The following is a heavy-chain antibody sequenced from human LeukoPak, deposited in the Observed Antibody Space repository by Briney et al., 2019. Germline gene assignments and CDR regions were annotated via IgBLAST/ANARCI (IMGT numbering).Heavy chain of an antibody. Sequence: SETLSLTCTVSGGSISSYYWSWIRQPAGKGLEWIGRIYTSGSTNYNPSLKSRVTMSVDTSKNQFSLKLSSVTAADTAVYYCARDSTPTYYSGTYYFEYWGQGTLVTVSS. V-gene: IGHV4-4*07. CDR1: GGSISSYY. J-gene: IGHJ4*02. CDR3: ARDSTPTYYSGTYYFEY. D-gene: IGHD1-26*01. CDR2: IYTSGST.